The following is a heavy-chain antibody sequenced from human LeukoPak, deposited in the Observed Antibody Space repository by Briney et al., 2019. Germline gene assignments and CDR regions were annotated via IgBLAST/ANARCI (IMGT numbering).Heavy chain of an antibody. J-gene: IGHJ6*04. CDR3: AKFGIRGCFISTSCYRSFFPYGMDG. CDR1: EYSFQDYW. CDR2: IFLHDSDT. D-gene: IGHD2-2*02. Sequence: GESLKISGKGSEYSFQDYWSGWVRRMPGKGPELMGRIFLHDSDTKYSRSFDAEATIPRDKSFSTDHVQWGSLRVSDTAIYYCAKFGIRGCFISTSCYRSFFPYGMDGWGKGITVT. V-gene: IGHV5-51*01.